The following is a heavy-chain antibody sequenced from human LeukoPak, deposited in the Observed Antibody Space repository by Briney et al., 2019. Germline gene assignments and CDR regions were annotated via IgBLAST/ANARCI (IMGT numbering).Heavy chain of an antibody. CDR1: GGSFSGYY. D-gene: IGHD6-13*01. CDR3: ARGGRIAAAGYFDY. CDR2: INHSGST. Sequence: SETLSLTCAVYGGSFSGYYWSWIRQPPGKGLGWIGEINHSGSTNYNPSLKSRVTISVDTSKNQFSLKLSSVTAADTAVYYCARGGRIAAAGYFDYWGQGTLVTVSS. V-gene: IGHV4-34*01. J-gene: IGHJ4*02.